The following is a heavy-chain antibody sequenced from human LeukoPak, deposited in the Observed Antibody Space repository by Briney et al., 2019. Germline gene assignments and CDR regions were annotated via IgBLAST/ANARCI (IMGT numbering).Heavy chain of an antibody. D-gene: IGHD6-19*01. CDR3: ARGIHSSGFYYDAY. CDR1: GDIFSNYA. CDR2: IIPIFGTP. J-gene: IGHJ4*02. Sequence: SVKVSCKASGDIFSNYAINWVRQAPGQGLEWMGGIIPIFGTPHYAQTFQGRVTLTADESTSTAYMELISLRSEDTAIYYCARGIHSSGFYYDAYWGQGTLVIVSS. V-gene: IGHV1-69*13.